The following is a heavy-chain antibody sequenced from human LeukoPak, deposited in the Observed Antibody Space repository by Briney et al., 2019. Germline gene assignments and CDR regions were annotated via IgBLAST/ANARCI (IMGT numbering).Heavy chain of an antibody. CDR1: GYTFTGYY. CDR2: INPNSGGT. J-gene: IGHJ5*02. D-gene: IGHD6-6*01. V-gene: IGHV1-2*02. Sequence: GASVKVSCKASGYTFTGYYMHWVRQAPGQGLEWMGWINPNSGGTNYAQKFQGRVTMTRDTSISTAYMELSRLRSDDTAVYYCARGRPSYSSSSGGWFDPWGQGTLVTVSS. CDR3: ARGRPSYSSSSGGWFDP.